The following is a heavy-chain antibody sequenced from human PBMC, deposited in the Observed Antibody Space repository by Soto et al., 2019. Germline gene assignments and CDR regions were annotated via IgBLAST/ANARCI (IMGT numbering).Heavy chain of an antibody. D-gene: IGHD3-10*01. V-gene: IGHV3-23*01. J-gene: IGHJ6*02. CDR2: ISGSGGST. CDR3: AKSIGSGSNPVYYYGMDV. CDR1: GFTFSSYA. Sequence: EVQLLESGGGLVQPGGSLRLSCAASGFTFSSYAMSWVRQAPGKGLEWVSAISGSGGSTYYADSVKGRFTISRDNSKNTLYLQMNSLRAEDTAVYYCAKSIGSGSNPVYYYGMDVWGQGTTVTVSS.